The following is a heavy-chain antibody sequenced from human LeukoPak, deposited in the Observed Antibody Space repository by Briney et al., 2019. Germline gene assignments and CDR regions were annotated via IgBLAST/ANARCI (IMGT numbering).Heavy chain of an antibody. CDR1: GGSISSHY. CDR3: AREYRSDYSGSLWFDP. V-gene: IGHV4-59*11. Sequence: SETLSLTCTVSGGSISSHYWSWIRQPPGKGLEWIGYIYYSGSTNYNPSLKSRVTISVDTSKNQFSLKLSSVTAADTAVYYCAREYRSDYSGSLWFDPWGQGTLVTVSS. CDR2: IYYSGST. J-gene: IGHJ5*02. D-gene: IGHD6-25*01.